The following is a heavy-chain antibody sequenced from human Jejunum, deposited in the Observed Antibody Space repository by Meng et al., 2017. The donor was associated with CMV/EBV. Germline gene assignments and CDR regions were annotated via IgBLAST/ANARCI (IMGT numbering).Heavy chain of an antibody. D-gene: IGHD6-19*01. V-gene: IGHV3-23*01. J-gene: IGHJ4*02. CDR1: FTFTLYA. CDR2: IEGNGVTT. Sequence: FTFTLYAGNWVRQAPGKGLEWVSGIEGNGVTTYYADSVKGRFTISRDNSKNTVYLQMNNLRAEDTAVYYCAKVNEASGLVSSYLDCWGQGTPVTVSS. CDR3: AKVNEASGLVSSYLDC.